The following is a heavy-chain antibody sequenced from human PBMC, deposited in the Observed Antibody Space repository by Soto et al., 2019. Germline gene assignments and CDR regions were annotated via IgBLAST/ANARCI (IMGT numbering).Heavy chain of an antibody. CDR3: ATLYVDTAEIWARDYYYGMDV. Sequence: GESLKISCKGSGYSFTSYWISWVRQMPGKGLEWMGRIDPSDSYTNYSPSFQGHVTISADKSISTAYLQWSSLKASDTAMYYCATLYVDTAEIWARDYYYGMDVWGQGTTVTVSS. CDR1: GYSFTSYW. CDR2: IDPSDSYT. D-gene: IGHD5-18*01. J-gene: IGHJ6*02. V-gene: IGHV5-10-1*01.